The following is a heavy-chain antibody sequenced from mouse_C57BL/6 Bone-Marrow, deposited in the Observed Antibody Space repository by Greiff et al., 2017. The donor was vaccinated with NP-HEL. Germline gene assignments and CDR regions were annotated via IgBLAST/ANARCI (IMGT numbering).Heavy chain of an antibody. D-gene: IGHD2-13*01. J-gene: IGHJ4*01. CDR3: ARGLLLYYYAMDY. CDR1: DSEVFPIAY. V-gene: IGHV15-2*01. Sequence: QVQLQQSGSELRSPGSSVKLSCKDFDSEVFPIAYMSWVRQKPGHGFEWIGGILPSIGRTIYGEKFEDKATLDADTLSNTAYLELNSLTSEDSAIDYCARGLLLYYYAMDYWGQGTSVTVSS. CDR2: ILPSIGRT.